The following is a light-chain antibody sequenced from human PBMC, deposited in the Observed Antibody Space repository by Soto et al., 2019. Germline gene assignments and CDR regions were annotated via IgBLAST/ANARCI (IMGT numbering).Light chain of an antibody. CDR3: LQYNNYLT. CDR2: DAS. CDR1: QSINSW. Sequence: DIQLTQSPSSLSASVGDRVTITCRASQSINSWLAWYQQKAGKAPKLLIYDASTLESGVPSRFSGTGSGTEFTFSISSLQPEDFATYHCLQYNNYLTFGHGTKVDNK. J-gene: IGKJ3*01. V-gene: IGKV1-5*01.